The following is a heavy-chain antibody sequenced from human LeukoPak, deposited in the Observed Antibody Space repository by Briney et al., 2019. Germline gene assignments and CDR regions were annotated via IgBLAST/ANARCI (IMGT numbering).Heavy chain of an antibody. J-gene: IGHJ4*02. CDR3: ARDGSGWYHYFDY. V-gene: IGHV3-48*03. Sequence: GGSLRLSCAASGFTFSSYEMNWVRQAPGKGLEWVSYISSSGSTIYYADSVKGRFTISRDNAKNSLYLQMNSLGAEDTAVYYCARDGSGWYHYFDYWGQGTLVTVSS. D-gene: IGHD6-19*01. CDR2: ISSSGSTI. CDR1: GFTFSSYE.